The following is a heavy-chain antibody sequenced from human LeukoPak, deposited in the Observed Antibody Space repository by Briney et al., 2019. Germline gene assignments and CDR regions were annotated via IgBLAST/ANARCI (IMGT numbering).Heavy chain of an antibody. CDR1: GFTFDDYT. CDR2: ISWDGGRA. D-gene: IGHD3-22*01. J-gene: IGHJ4*02. Sequence: GGSLRLSCAASGFTFDDYTMHWVRQAPGKGLEWVSLISWDGGRAYYAGSVKGRFTISRDNSRNTLYLQMNSLRAEDTAVYYCAKGVRRSSDYSSPVDYWGQGTLVTVSS. CDR3: AKGVRRSSDYSSPVDY. V-gene: IGHV3-43*01.